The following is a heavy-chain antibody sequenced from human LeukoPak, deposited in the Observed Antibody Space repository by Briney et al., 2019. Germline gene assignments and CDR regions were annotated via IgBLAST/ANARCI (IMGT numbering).Heavy chain of an antibody. V-gene: IGHV4-30-4*01. CDR3: AGFKEEYSYGYDY. J-gene: IGHJ4*02. Sequence: SETLSLTCTVSGGSISSGDYYWSWIRQPPGKGLEWIGYIYYSGSTYYNPSLKSRVTISVDTSKNQFSLKLSSVTAADTAVYYCAGFKEEYSYGYDYRGQGTLVTVSS. D-gene: IGHD5-18*01. CDR1: GGSISSGDYY. CDR2: IYYSGST.